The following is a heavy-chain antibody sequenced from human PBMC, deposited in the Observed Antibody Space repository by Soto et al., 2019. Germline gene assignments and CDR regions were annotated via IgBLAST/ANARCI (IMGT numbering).Heavy chain of an antibody. Sequence: PSETLSLTCTVSGVSIHNSHSFWGWIRQPPGKGLEFIGTVYYSGGAHYNSSLKSRVTISVDTANNKVSLRMRSLTAADTAVYYCGRVVEGATRHTDLDSWGQGTLVTVPQ. CDR3: GRVVEGATRHTDLDS. CDR1: GVSIHNSHSF. V-gene: IGHV4-39*01. J-gene: IGHJ5*01. D-gene: IGHD2-21*01. CDR2: VYYSGGA.